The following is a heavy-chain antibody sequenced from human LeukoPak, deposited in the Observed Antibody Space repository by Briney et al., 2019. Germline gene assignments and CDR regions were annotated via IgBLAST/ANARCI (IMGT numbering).Heavy chain of an antibody. D-gene: IGHD4-17*01. CDR3: ARDRATVTTGWFDP. Sequence: AAATVSCKASGYTFTSYGISWVRQAPGQGREWMGWISAYNGNTNYAQKLQGRVTMTTDTSTSTAYMELRSLRSDDTAVYYCARDRATVTTGWFDPWGQGTLVTASS. CDR1: GYTFTSYG. V-gene: IGHV1-18*01. CDR2: ISAYNGNT. J-gene: IGHJ5*02.